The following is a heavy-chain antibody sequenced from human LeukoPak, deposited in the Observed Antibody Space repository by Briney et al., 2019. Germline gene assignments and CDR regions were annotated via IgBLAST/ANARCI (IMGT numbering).Heavy chain of an antibody. Sequence: KPGGSLRLSCEASGFTFSDYYMTWVRQAPGKGLEWVSYIGTSGSTVDYADSVKGRFTISRDNAQNSMYLQMNSLRAEDTAVYYCARDRIPGAFSYGYGSSDMGVWGKGTTVTVSS. CDR2: IGTSGSTV. CDR1: GFTFSDYY. CDR3: ARDRIPGAFSYGYGSSDMGV. V-gene: IGHV3-11*04. D-gene: IGHD5-18*01. J-gene: IGHJ6*03.